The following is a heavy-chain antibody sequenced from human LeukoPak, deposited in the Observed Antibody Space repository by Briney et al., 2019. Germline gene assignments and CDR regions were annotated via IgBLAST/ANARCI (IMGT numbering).Heavy chain of an antibody. CDR3: ARMGPGSGWFNWFDP. J-gene: IGHJ5*02. D-gene: IGHD6-19*01. CDR2: IYYSGSP. V-gene: IGHV4-59*01. Sequence: SETLSLTCTVSGGSISSYYWSWIRHSPGKGLEWIGYIYYSGSPNYNPSLKSRVPISVDTSKKQFSLKLSSVTAVDTAVYYCARMGPGSGWFNWFDPWGQGTLVTVSS. CDR1: GGSISSYY.